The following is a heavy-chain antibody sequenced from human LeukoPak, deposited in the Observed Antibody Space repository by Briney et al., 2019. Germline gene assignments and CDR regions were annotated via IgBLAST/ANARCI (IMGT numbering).Heavy chain of an antibody. Sequence: PWETLSLTCVVSGYSISSGCFWAWIQPPPGEGLQWIGIIYPNENVFYNPSLKSRVTISGDTSKNYFSLRLSSVTADDTAVYHLGSAWGSGIYSYCMDVWGRGATVSVSS. CDR2: IYPNENV. V-gene: IGHV4-38-2*01. CDR1: GYSISSGCF. CDR3: GSAWGSGIYSYCMDV. D-gene: IGHD3-10*01. J-gene: IGHJ6*03.